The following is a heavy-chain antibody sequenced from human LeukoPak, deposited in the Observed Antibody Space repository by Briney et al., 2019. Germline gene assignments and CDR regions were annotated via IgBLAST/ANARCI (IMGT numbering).Heavy chain of an antibody. CDR2: ISSSGSTI. Sequence: GGSLTLSCAASGLTFSSYEMHGLRQAPGRGLEGVSYISSSGSTIYYADSVKGAFTLSRDNAKNSLYLQMNSLRAEDTAVYYCARRPRGAAAMAFFDYWGQGTLVTVSS. CDR3: ARRPRGAAAMAFFDY. CDR1: GLTFSSYE. D-gene: IGHD5-18*01. V-gene: IGHV3-48*03. J-gene: IGHJ4*02.